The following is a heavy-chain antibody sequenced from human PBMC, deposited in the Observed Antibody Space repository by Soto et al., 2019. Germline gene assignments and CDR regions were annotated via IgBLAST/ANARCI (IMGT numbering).Heavy chain of an antibody. CDR3: AKEILYSSSWYGYYYYGMDV. D-gene: IGHD6-13*01. Sequence: GVSVNLSCKAAGGAFSSYAISWVRQAPGQGLEWMGGIIPIFGTANYAQKFQGRVTITADESTSTAYMELSSLRSEDTAVYYCAKEILYSSSWYGYYYYGMDVWGQGTNVTVSS. J-gene: IGHJ6*02. V-gene: IGHV1-69*13. CDR2: IIPIFGTA. CDR1: GGAFSSYA.